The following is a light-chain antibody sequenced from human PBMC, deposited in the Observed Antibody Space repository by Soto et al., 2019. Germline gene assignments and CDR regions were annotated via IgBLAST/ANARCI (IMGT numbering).Light chain of an antibody. CDR3: SSYTSSSTLEV. CDR1: SSDVGGYNY. V-gene: IGLV2-14*01. CDR2: EVS. J-gene: IGLJ3*02. Sequence: QSALTQPASVSGSPGQSISISCTGTSSDVGGYNYVSWYQQHPGKAPKLMIYEVSYRPSGVSSRFSGSKSGNTASLTISGLQAEDEADYYCSSYTSSSTLEVFGGGTKLTVL.